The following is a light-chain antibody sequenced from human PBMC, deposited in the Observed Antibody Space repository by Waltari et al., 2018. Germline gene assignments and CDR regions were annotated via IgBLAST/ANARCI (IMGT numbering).Light chain of an antibody. CDR1: QGIRNY. Sequence: AIQMTQSPSSLSASVGDRVTITCQASQGIRNYLGWYQQKPGKAPKLLIYAASSLQSGVPSRFSGCGSGTDFTLTISSLQPEDFATYYCLQDYNYPWTFGQGTKVEIK. CDR3: LQDYNYPWT. J-gene: IGKJ1*01. V-gene: IGKV1-6*01. CDR2: AAS.